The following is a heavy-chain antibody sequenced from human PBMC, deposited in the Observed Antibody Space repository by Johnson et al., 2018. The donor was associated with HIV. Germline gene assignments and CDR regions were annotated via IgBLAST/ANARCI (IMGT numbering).Heavy chain of an antibody. D-gene: IGHD6-19*01. CDR2: ISWASENI. J-gene: IGHJ3*02. CDR3: AKGSGSGWLRDAFDI. V-gene: IGHV3-9*01. Sequence: VQLVESGGGLVQPGGSLRLSCAVSGFTFDNFAMHWVRQAPGKGLEWVSSISWASENIAYADSVKGRFTISRDNSKNTLYLEMNSLRAEDTAVYYCAKGSGSGWLRDAFDIWGQGTMVTVSS. CDR1: GFTFDNFA.